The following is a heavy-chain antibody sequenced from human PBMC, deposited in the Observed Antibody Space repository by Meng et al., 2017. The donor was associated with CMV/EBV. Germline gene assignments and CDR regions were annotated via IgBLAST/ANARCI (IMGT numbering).Heavy chain of an antibody. V-gene: IGHV3-33*06. CDR2: IWYDGSNK. CDR3: AKEYGRYCSGGSCYSRH. J-gene: IGHJ4*02. D-gene: IGHD2-15*01. CDR1: GFTFSSYG. Sequence: GGSLRLSCAASGFTFSSYGMHWVRQAPGKGLEWVAVIWYDGSNKYYADSVKGRFTISRDNSKNTLYLQMNSLRAADTAVYYCAKEYGRYCSGGSCYSRHWGQGTLVTVSS.